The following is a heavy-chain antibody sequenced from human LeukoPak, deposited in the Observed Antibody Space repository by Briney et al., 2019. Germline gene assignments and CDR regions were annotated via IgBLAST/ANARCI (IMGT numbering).Heavy chain of an antibody. CDR1: GFTFSDFG. CDR2: ISNGGSVK. V-gene: IGHV3-30*18. D-gene: IGHD6-13*01. J-gene: IGHJ4*02. Sequence: GGSLRLSCAASGFTFSDFGMYWVRQAPGKGLEWVSVISNGGSVKYYADSVKGRFTISRDNSKNTLYLQMNSLRVEDTAVYHCAKRMGPSIVAADLDYWGQGTLVTVSS. CDR3: AKRMGPSIVAADLDY.